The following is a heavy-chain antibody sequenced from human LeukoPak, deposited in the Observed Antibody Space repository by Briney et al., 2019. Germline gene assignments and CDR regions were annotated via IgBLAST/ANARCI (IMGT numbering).Heavy chain of an antibody. D-gene: IGHD1-26*01. V-gene: IGHV1-58*02. CDR1: GFTFTSSA. J-gene: IGHJ4*02. Sequence: SVKVSCKASGFTFTSSAMQWVRQARGQRLEWIGWIVVGSGNTNYAQKFQGRVTMTRDTSTSTVYMQLSSLTSEDTAVYYCAREVGSTDHWGQGTLVTVSS. CDR2: IVVGSGNT. CDR3: AREVGSTDH.